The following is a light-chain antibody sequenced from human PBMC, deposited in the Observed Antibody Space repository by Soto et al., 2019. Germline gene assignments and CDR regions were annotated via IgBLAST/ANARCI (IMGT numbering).Light chain of an antibody. CDR3: QHRSNWPLT. CDR1: QSISSY. Sequence: EVVLTQSPATLSLSPGERATLSCRASQSISSYLGWYQQKPGQSPRLLIYDASNRATGIPARFSGSGSGTDFTLTISSLEAEDVAVYYCQHRSNWPLTFGGGTKVEIK. J-gene: IGKJ4*01. V-gene: IGKV3-11*01. CDR2: DAS.